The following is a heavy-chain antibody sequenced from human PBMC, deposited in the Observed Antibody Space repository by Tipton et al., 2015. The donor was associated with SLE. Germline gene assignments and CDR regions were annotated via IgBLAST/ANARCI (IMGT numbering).Heavy chain of an antibody. CDR2: IRYDGSFK. D-gene: IGHD1-14*01. J-gene: IGHJ4*02. CDR3: ARGLKYNDSWYFNS. Sequence: SLRLSCAASGFVFSDYAIHWVRQAPGKGLEWVAFIRYDGSFKYYAESVKGRFTIARDNSKNMLYLEMNSLRTEDTAVYYCARGLKYNDSWYFNSWGQGTLVTVSS. CDR1: GFVFSDYA. V-gene: IGHV3-30*02.